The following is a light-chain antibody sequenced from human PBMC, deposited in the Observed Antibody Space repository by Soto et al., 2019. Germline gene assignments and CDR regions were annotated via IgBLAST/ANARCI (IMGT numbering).Light chain of an antibody. CDR2: GAS. Sequence: EIVMTQSPATLSVSPGERATLSCRASQGVSSNLAWYQQKPGQAPRLLIYGASTRATGNPDRFSGSGSGTEFTLTIRSLQSEDFAVYYCQQYNNWPPGTFGQGTKLEIK. V-gene: IGKV3-15*01. CDR3: QQYNNWPPGT. CDR1: QGVSSN. J-gene: IGKJ2*01.